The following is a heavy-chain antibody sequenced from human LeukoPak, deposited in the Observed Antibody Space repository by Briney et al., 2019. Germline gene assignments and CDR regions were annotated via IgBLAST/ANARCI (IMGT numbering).Heavy chain of an antibody. D-gene: IGHD6-13*01. CDR3: ARVAGYSNLLDY. CDR1: GYTFTSYY. Sequence: ASVKVSCKASGYTFTSYYMHWVRQAPGQGLEWMGIINPSGGSTSYAQKFQGRVTMTRDMSTSTVYMELSRLRSDDTAVYYCARVAGYSNLLDYWGQGTLVTVSS. V-gene: IGHV1-46*01. J-gene: IGHJ4*02. CDR2: INPSGGST.